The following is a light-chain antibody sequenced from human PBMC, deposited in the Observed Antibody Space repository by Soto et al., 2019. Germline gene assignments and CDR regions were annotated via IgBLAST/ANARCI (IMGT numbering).Light chain of an antibody. CDR2: GAS. CDR1: QSVSSSY. V-gene: IGKV3-20*01. J-gene: IGKJ4*01. Sequence: EIVLTQSPGTLSLSPGERATLSCRASQSVSSSYLAWYQQQPGQAPRLLIYGASSRATGIPDRFSGSGSGTDFTLTISRLEPEDFAVYYCQQYGSSPLTFGGGTKLEIK. CDR3: QQYGSSPLT.